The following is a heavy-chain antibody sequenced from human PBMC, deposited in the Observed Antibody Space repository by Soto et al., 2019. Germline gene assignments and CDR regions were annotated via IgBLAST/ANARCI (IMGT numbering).Heavy chain of an antibody. Sequence: ASVKVSCKASGYTFSSYGITWVRQAPGQGLEWMGWISVYSGKTSYVQKLQDRVTMSTDTSTSTAYMELRSLRSDDTAFYYCARSEMAGDYYYYGMDVWGRGTTVTVSS. CDR1: GYTFSSYG. D-gene: IGHD6-19*01. V-gene: IGHV1-18*04. CDR3: ARSEMAGDYYYYGMDV. J-gene: IGHJ6*02. CDR2: ISVYSGKT.